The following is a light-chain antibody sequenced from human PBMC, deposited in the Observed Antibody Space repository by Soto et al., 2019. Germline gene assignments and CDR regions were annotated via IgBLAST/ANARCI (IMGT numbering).Light chain of an antibody. V-gene: IGKV3-15*01. CDR2: GAS. J-gene: IGKJ1*01. Sequence: EIRMTQSRATLSVSRGEVSTLWCRASQSISSNLAWYQQKPGQAPRLLIYGASTRAAGIPARFSGSGSGTEFTLTISSLQSEDFAVYYCQQYNQWPPWTFGQGTKVDIK. CDR1: QSISSN. CDR3: QQYNQWPPWT.